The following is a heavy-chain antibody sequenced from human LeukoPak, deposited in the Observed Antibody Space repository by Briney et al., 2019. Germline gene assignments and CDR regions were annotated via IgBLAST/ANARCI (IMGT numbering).Heavy chain of an antibody. J-gene: IGHJ4*02. D-gene: IGHD4-17*01. CDR2: INQDGSGK. Sequence: PGGSLRLSCEASGFTFSTYWMTWVRQPPGKGLEWVASINQDGSGKYYVDSVKGRFTISRDNAQKSLYLQMSSLRVDDTAVYYCARAVTSTGGYWGQGTLVTVSS. CDR1: GFTFSTYW. V-gene: IGHV3-7*03. CDR3: ARAVTSTGGY.